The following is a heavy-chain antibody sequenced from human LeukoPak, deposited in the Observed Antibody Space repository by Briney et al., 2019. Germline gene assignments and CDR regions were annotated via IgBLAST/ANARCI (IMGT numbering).Heavy chain of an antibody. CDR1: GFTVSSNY. V-gene: IGHV3-53*01. J-gene: IGHJ5*02. CDR3: ARVNIVVVIANWFDP. CDR2: IYSGGST. D-gene: IGHD2-21*01. Sequence: GGSLRLSCAASGFTVSSNYMSWVRQAPGKGLEWVSVIYSGGSTYYADSVKGRFTISRDNSKNTLYLQMNSLRAEDTAVYYCARVNIVVVIANWFDPWGQGTLVTVSS.